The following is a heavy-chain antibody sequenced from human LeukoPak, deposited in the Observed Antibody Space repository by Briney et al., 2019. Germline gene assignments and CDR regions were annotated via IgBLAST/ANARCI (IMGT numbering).Heavy chain of an antibody. V-gene: IGHV3-23*01. Sequence: GGSLRLSCAASGFSFSSYAMGWVRQAPGKGVEWVSAISGSGGSTYYADSVKGWFTISRDNSKNTLYLQMNSLRAEDTAVYYCAIGSDSSGWSSFDYWGQGTLVTVSS. CDR3: AIGSDSSGWSSFDY. CDR1: GFSFSSYA. CDR2: ISGSGGST. D-gene: IGHD6-19*01. J-gene: IGHJ4*02.